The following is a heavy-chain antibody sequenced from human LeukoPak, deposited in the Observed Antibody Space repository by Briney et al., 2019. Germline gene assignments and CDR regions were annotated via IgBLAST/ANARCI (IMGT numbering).Heavy chain of an antibody. D-gene: IGHD3-22*01. J-gene: IGHJ4*02. CDR3: TTHPLRGTMRGDY. CDR2: IKSKTDGGTT. V-gene: IGHV3-15*01. Sequence: GGSLRLSCAASGFTFSNAWMSWVRQAPGKGLEWVGRIKSKTDGGTTDYAAPVKGRFTISRDDSKNTLYLQMNSLKTEDTAVYYCTTHPLRGTMRGDYWGQGTLVTVSS. CDR1: GFTFSNAW.